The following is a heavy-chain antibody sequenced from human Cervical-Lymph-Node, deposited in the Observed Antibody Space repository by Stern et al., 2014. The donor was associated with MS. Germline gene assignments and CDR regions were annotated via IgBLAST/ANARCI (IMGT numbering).Heavy chain of an antibody. Sequence: EVQLVESGGGLVKPGGSLRLSCAASGFTFNKAWMSWVRQAPGKGLEWIGRIKSKNDGGTIDYAAPVKGRFTLSRDAKNTLFLQMNSLKIEDTAVYYCTPFDYYGSVGFDSWGQGTLVTVSS. J-gene: IGHJ4*02. V-gene: IGHV3-15*01. D-gene: IGHD3-10*01. CDR2: IKSKNDGGTI. CDR3: TPFDYYGSVGFDS. CDR1: GFTFNKAW.